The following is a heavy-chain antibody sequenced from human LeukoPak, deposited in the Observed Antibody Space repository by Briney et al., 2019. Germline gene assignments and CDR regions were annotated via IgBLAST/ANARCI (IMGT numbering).Heavy chain of an antibody. CDR3: AKAGTYYGSGSYYYYYYYYMDV. J-gene: IGHJ6*03. CDR1: GFTFSSDV. V-gene: IGHV3-23*01. CDR2: ISGSGGST. Sequence: PGGSLRLSCAASGFTFSSDVMSWVRQAPGKGLEWVSAISGSGGSTYYADSVKGRFTISRDNSKNTLYLQMNSLRAEDTAVYYCAKAGTYYGSGSYYYYYYYYMDVWGKGTTVTISS. D-gene: IGHD3-10*01.